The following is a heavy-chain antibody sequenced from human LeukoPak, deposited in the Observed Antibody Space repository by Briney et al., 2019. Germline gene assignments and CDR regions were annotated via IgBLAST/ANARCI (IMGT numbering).Heavy chain of an antibody. CDR3: ARDRDSYGPGANYYYYMDV. CDR1: GYTFTSYG. Sequence: GASAKVSCKASGYTFTSYGISWVRQAPGQGLEWMGWISAYNGNTNYAQKLQGRVTMTTDTSTSTAYMELRSLRSDDTAVYYCARDRDSYGPGANYYYYMDVWGKGTTVTVSS. CDR2: ISAYNGNT. V-gene: IGHV1-18*01. D-gene: IGHD5-18*01. J-gene: IGHJ6*03.